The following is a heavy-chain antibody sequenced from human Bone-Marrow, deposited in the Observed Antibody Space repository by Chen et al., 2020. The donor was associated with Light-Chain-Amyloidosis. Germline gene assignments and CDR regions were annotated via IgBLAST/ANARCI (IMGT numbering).Heavy chain of an antibody. Sequence: QVQLVQSGAEVQRPGASVKVSCEASGYTFTAHFMYWVRQAPGQGPEWMGWINPKSGPTTYGKKVQGRLSLTRDTSISTAYMELSSLRADDTAVYYCIFRGPDFDTWGRGSLVTVSS. CDR2: INPKSGPT. D-gene: IGHD3-22*01. V-gene: IGHV1-2*02. CDR1: GYTFTAHF. CDR3: IFRGPDFDT. J-gene: IGHJ4*02.